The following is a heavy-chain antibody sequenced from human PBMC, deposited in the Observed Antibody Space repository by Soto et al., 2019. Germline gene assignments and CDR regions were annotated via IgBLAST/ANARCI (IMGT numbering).Heavy chain of an antibody. Sequence: QVQLVQSGAEVKKPGSSVKVSCKASGGTFSSYAISWVRQAPGQGLEWMGGIIPIFGTANYAQKFQGRVTITADESTSPASTELGSLRSEDTAVYYCAGGLRAGGYFEYWGEGTLVTVSS. CDR3: AGGLRAGGYFEY. CDR2: IIPIFGTA. D-gene: IGHD3-16*01. CDR1: GGTFSSYA. V-gene: IGHV1-69*12. J-gene: IGHJ4*02.